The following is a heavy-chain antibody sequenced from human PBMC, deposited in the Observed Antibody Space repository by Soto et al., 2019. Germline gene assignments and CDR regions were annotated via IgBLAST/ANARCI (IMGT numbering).Heavy chain of an antibody. D-gene: IGHD3-3*01. Sequence: GGSLRLSCAASGFTFSVYAMTWVRQAPGKGLEWVSGISGSGTSTFYADSVKGRFTISSDNLNDTLYLQMNTLRVEDTAVYYCARGPHFDFWSGYSNWFDPWGQGTLVTVSS. J-gene: IGHJ5*02. CDR1: GFTFSVYA. CDR2: ISGSGTST. V-gene: IGHV3-23*01. CDR3: ARGPHFDFWSGYSNWFDP.